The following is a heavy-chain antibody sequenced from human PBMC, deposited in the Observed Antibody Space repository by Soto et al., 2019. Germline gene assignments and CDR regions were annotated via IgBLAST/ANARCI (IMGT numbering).Heavy chain of an antibody. D-gene: IGHD3-16*01. Sequence: ASVKVSCKASGYTFTDYYIHWVLQAPGQGLEWMGWINPNSGGTKYPQKFQGRVTLTRDTSITTAYMDLTRLTSDDTAVYDCARAGRAAPAGGEYAMDVGGLGTTVTVSS. CDR2: INPNSGGT. CDR1: GYTFTDYY. J-gene: IGHJ6*02. CDR3: ARAGRAAPAGGEYAMDV. V-gene: IGHV1-2*02.